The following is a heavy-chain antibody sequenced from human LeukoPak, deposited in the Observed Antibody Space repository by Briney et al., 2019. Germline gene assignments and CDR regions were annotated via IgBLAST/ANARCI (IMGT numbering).Heavy chain of an antibody. V-gene: IGHV4-59*01. J-gene: IGHJ4*02. CDR2: IYYSGST. CDR1: GGSISSYY. D-gene: IGHD3-10*01. Sequence: SETLSLTCTVSGGSISSYYWSWIRQPPGKGLEWIGYIYYSGSTNYTPSLKSRVTISVDTSKNQFSLKLNSVTAADTAVYYCARSGRGSSAEFDYWGQGTLVTVSS. CDR3: ARSGRGSSAEFDY.